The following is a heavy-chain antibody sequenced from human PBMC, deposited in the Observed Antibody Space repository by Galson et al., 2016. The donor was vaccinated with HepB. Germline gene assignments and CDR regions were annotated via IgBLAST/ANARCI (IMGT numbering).Heavy chain of an antibody. D-gene: IGHD3-9*01. CDR1: GGSISRYY. J-gene: IGHJ5*02. CDR2: IFYTGST. Sequence: LSLTCEVSGGSISRYYWSWIRQPPGKGLEWIGYIFYTGSTKYNPSLKSRVTIAVDTSKNQFSLKLSSVTAADTAIYYCARGFDPFDPWGQGTLVTVSS. V-gene: IGHV4-59*01. CDR3: ARGFDPFDP.